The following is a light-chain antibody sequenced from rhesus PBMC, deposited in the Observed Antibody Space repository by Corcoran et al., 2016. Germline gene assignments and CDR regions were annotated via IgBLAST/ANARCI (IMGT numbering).Light chain of an antibody. Sequence: QAALTQPRSVSGSPGQSVTISCTGTNSDIGGYDYVSWYQQHPGTAPKLMIYEVSKRPSGVSDRFSGSKSGYTASLTISGLQTDDEADYSCSAYGGTNTYVLFGGGTRLTVL. V-gene: IGLV2-32*02. CDR1: NSDIGGYDY. CDR3: SAYGGTNTYVL. CDR2: EVS. J-gene: IGLJ3*01.